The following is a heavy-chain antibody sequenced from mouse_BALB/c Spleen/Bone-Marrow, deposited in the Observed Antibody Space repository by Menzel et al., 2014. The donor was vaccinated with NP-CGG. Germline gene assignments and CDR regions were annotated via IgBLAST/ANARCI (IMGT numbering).Heavy chain of an antibody. Sequence: VKLMESGAELMKPGASVKISCKATCYTFSSYWIEWVKQRPGHGLEWIGEILPGSGSTNYNEKFKGKATFAADTSSNTAYMQLSSLTSEDSAVYYCARGIDYYAMDYWGQGTSVTVSS. CDR2: ILPGSGST. CDR1: CYTFSSYW. CDR3: ARGIDYYAMDY. V-gene: IGHV1-9*01. J-gene: IGHJ4*01.